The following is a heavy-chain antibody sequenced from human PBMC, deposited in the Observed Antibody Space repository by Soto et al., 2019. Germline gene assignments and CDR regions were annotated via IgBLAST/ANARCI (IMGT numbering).Heavy chain of an antibody. V-gene: IGHV3-23*01. CDR2: ISGSGGST. CDR1: GFTFSSYT. D-gene: IGHD3-10*01. J-gene: IGHJ6*02. CDR3: ATGRGVNFYYGMDV. Sequence: EVQLLESGGGLVQPGGSLRLSCAASGFTFSSYTMSWVRQAPGKGLEWVSAISGSGGSTYYADSVKGRFTISRDNSKNTLYLQMNSLRAEDTALYYCATGRGVNFYYGMDVWGQGTTVTVSS.